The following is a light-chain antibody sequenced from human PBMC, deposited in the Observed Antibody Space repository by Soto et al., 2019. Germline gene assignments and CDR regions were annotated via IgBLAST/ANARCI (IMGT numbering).Light chain of an antibody. CDR2: EVR. J-gene: IGLJ1*01. CDR1: SSDVGGYNY. Sequence: QSALTQPASVSGSPGQSITISCTGTSSDVGGYNYVSWYQQHPGKAPKLMIYEVRNRPSVISNRFSGSKSGNTASLTISGLQAEDEADYYCTSYTSSSPYVFGTGTKVPVL. CDR3: TSYTSSSPYV. V-gene: IGLV2-14*01.